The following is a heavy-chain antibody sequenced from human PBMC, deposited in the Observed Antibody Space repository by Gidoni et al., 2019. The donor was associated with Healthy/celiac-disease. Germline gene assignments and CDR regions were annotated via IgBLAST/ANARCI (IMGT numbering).Heavy chain of an antibody. CDR1: GFTFSAYT. Sequence: EVQLAESGGVVVQPGGYLRLSCSASGFTFSAYTMHWVRQAPGKGLDWVSLISWDGGSTDDADYVKGRFTIYRDNSKNSLYLQMNSLRTEDTALYYCAKETDYDSSGYSFDYWGQGTLVTVSS. V-gene: IGHV3-43*01. D-gene: IGHD3-22*01. CDR2: ISWDGGST. J-gene: IGHJ4*02. CDR3: AKETDYDSSGYSFDY.